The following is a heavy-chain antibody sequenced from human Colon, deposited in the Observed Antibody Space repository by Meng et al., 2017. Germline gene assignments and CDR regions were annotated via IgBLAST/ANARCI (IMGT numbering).Heavy chain of an antibody. CDR3: SSLLTLDY. CDR2: INHSEDT. D-gene: IGHD2-15*01. Sequence: QVPLQPWGPGPLKPSETLTLTCAINAGPFSGYYWSWIRQAPGKGLEWIVEINHSEDTQYNPSLKSLVSMSFDTSKKQFSLHLSSVTAADTAVYYFSSLLTLDYWGPGNVVTVSS. J-gene: IGHJ4*02. V-gene: IGHV4-34*02. CDR1: AGPFSGYY.